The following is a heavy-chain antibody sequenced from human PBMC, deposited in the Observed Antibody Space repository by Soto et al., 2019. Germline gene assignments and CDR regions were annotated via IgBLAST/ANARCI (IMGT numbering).Heavy chain of an antibody. J-gene: IGHJ6*02. D-gene: IGHD6-13*01. CDR3: AIISPSAAGTDYYCAMHV. CDR2: IYYSGST. Sequence: PSETLSLTCTVSGGSISSYYWSWIRQPPGKGLEWIGYIYYSGSTNYNPSLKSRVTISVDTSKNQFSLKLSSVTAADTAVYYCAIISPSAAGTDYYCAMHVCGQGTTVTVS. CDR1: GGSISSYY. V-gene: IGHV4-59*01.